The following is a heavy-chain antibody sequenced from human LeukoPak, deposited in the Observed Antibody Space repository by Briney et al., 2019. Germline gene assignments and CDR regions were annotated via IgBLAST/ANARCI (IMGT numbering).Heavy chain of an antibody. CDR3: ARSNLAAFDS. V-gene: IGHV3-7*04. CDR2: IEQEGIEK. D-gene: IGHD6-25*01. CDR1: GFTFTNLW. J-gene: IGHJ4*02. Sequence: PGGSLRLSCAGSGFTFTNLWETWVRQGPGKGLELVANIEQEGIEKYYIASVRGRLTIFRDNAKHSLYPQMNRLTVEDTAVYYCARSNLAAFDSWGQGTLVTVSS.